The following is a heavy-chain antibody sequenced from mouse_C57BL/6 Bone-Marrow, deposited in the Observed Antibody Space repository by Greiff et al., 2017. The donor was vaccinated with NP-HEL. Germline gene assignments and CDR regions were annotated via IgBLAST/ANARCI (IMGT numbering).Heavy chain of an antibody. CDR1: GYTFTSYG. Sequence: VQLQESGAELARPGASVKLSCKASGYTFTSYGISWVKQRTGQGLEWIGEIYPRSGNTYYNEKFKGKATLTADKSSSTAYMELRSLTSEDSAVYFCAPLYYGNYVAYWGQGTLVTVSA. D-gene: IGHD2-1*01. V-gene: IGHV1-81*01. J-gene: IGHJ3*01. CDR2: IYPRSGNT. CDR3: APLYYGNYVAY.